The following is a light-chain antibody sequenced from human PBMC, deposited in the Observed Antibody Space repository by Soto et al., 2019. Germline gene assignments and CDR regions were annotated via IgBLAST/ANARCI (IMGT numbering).Light chain of an antibody. CDR1: QGISSY. J-gene: IGKJ3*01. CDR2: AAS. Sequence: DIQLTQSPSFLSASVGDRVTITCRASQGISSYLAWYQQKPGKAPKPLIYAASTLLSGVPSRFSGSGSGTEFTLTISSLQPEDFATYYCQQLNSYLAFTFGPGTKVDLK. CDR3: QQLNSYLAFT. V-gene: IGKV1-9*01.